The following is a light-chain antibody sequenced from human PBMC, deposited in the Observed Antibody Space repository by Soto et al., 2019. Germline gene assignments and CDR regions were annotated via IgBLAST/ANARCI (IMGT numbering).Light chain of an antibody. CDR2: GAS. Sequence: EIVLTQSPGTLSLSPGERATLSCRASQSGSSSTYLAWYQQKPGQAPRLLIYGASSRATGIPDRFSGSGSGTDSTRTISRLEPEDCAVDCGHQDGSSPSYTFGQGTKLEIK. J-gene: IGKJ2*01. V-gene: IGKV3-20*01. CDR1: QSGSSSTY. CDR3: HQDGSSPSYT.